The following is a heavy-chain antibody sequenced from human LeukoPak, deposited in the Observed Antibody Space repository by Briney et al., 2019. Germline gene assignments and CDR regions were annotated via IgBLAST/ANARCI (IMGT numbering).Heavy chain of an antibody. CDR2: ISKNGSNT. Sequence: GGSLRLSCEASGLIFETYGMHWVRQAPGKGLEWVEVISKNGSNTYYGDSVKGRFTISRDNSNNTLSLQMNGLTTEDTGVYFCVKGRRGSSYVHYFDSWGQGTLVTVSS. CDR1: GLIFETYG. J-gene: IGHJ4*02. V-gene: IGHV3-30*18. D-gene: IGHD5-18*01. CDR3: VKGRRGSSYVHYFDS.